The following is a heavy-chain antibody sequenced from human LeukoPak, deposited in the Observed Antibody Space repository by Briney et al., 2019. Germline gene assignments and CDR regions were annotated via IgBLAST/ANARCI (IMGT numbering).Heavy chain of an antibody. CDR3: ARRDFAIFGVVTFFDS. D-gene: IGHD3-3*01. CDR2: INHYGAT. V-gene: IGHV4-34*01. CDR1: GGSFSESY. Sequence: SETLSLTCAGYGGSFSESYWSWIRQSPGRGLEWIGEINHYGATNYNPSLKSRVTISADTSKNQFSLRLSSVTAADTAVYYCARRDFAIFGVVTFFDSWGQGTQVTVSS. J-gene: IGHJ4*02.